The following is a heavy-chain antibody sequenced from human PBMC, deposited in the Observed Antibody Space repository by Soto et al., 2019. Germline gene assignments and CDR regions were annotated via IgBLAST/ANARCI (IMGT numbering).Heavy chain of an antibody. Sequence: SETLSLTCSVSGVSISRSNWWTWVRQAPGKGLEWIGELYPSGGTTYNPSLQNRVTISVDYSKNQLSLTLTSVTAADTAVYYCARCLHCSNGGRFDPWGQGALVTVSS. CDR1: GVSISRSNW. CDR3: ARCLHCSNGGRFDP. J-gene: IGHJ5*02. D-gene: IGHD2-8*01. V-gene: IGHV4-4*02. CDR2: LYPSGGT.